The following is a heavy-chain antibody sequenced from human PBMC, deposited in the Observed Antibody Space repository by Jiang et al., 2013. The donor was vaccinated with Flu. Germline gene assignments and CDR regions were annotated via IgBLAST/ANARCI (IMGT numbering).Heavy chain of an antibody. CDR2: INHSGST. CDR1: GGSFSGYY. D-gene: IGHD4-17*01. Sequence: ALLKPSETLSLTCAVYGGSFSGYYWSWIRQPPGKGLEWIGEINHSGSTNYNPSLKSRVTISVDTSKNQFSLKLSSVTAADTAVYYCARGRYGDLPVDFDYWGQGTLVTVSS. CDR3: ARGRYGDLPVDFDY. J-gene: IGHJ4*02. V-gene: IGHV4-34*01.